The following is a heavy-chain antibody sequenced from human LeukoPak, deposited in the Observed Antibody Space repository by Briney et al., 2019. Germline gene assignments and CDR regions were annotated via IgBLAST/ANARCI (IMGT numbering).Heavy chain of an antibody. Sequence: SGGSLRLSCAASGFTFTTYWMSWVRQAPGKGLEWVANIKQDGSRKYYVDSVKGRFIISRDNAISSLYLQLNSLRAEDTAVYYCARGGGNFDYWGQGTLVTVSS. CDR1: GFTFTTYW. J-gene: IGHJ4*01. V-gene: IGHV3-7*04. CDR2: IKQDGSRK. CDR3: ARGGGNFDY. D-gene: IGHD3-16*01.